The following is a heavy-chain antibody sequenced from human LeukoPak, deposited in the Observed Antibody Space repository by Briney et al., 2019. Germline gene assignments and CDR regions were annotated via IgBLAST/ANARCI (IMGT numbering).Heavy chain of an antibody. V-gene: IGHV3-23*01. D-gene: IGHD3-9*01. J-gene: IGHJ5*02. CDR3: AKARLRYFDWLLCS. CDR1: GFTFSSYA. CDR2: ISGSGGST. Sequence: GGSLRLSCAASGFTFSSYAMSWVRQAPGKRLEWVSAISGSGGSTYYADSVKGRFTISRDNSKNTLYLQMNSLRAEDTAVYYCAKARLRYFDWLLCSWGQGTLVTVSS.